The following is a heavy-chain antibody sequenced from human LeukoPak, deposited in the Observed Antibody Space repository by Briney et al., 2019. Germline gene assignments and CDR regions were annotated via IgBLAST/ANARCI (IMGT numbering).Heavy chain of an antibody. Sequence: GGSLRLSCAASGFTFSSHWMSWVRQAPGKGLEWVANIKQDGSEKYYVDSVKGRFTISRDNAKNSLYLQMNSLRAEDTAVYYCAREPDVDTAFDYWGQGTLVTVSS. CDR1: GFTFSSHW. J-gene: IGHJ4*02. CDR3: AREPDVDTAFDY. CDR2: IKQDGSEK. D-gene: IGHD5-18*01. V-gene: IGHV3-7*01.